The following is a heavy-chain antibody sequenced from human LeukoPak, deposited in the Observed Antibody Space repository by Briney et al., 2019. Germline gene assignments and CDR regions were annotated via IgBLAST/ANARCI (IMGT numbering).Heavy chain of an antibody. D-gene: IGHD7-27*01. CDR2: LNSDGSST. J-gene: IGHJ4*02. Sequence: GGSLRLSCAASGYTFSNHWMNWVRQAPGKGLVWVSRLNSDGSSTTYADSVKGRFTISRDNAKNTLYLQMNSLRAEDTAVYYCARDSITTTGDIDYRGQGTLVTVSS. CDR1: GYTFSNHW. V-gene: IGHV3-74*01. CDR3: ARDSITTTGDIDY.